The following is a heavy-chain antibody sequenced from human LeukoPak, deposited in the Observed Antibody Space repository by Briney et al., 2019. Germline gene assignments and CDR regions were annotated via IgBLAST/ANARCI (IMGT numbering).Heavy chain of an antibody. CDR1: GFTFDDYS. D-gene: IGHD1-26*01. Sequence: GRSLRLSCAASGFTFDDYSMHWVRQAPGKGLEWVSGISWDSGTIDYADSVKGRFTISRDNAKNSLFLQMNSLRAEDTAVFYCAKGGARLHSYYLDYWGQGTLVTVSS. CDR3: AKGGARLHSYYLDY. J-gene: IGHJ4*02. V-gene: IGHV3-9*01. CDR2: ISWDSGTI.